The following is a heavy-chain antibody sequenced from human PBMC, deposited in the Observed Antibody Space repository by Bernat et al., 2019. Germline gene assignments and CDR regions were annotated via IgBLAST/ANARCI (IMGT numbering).Heavy chain of an antibody. J-gene: IGHJ5*02. CDR3: TTDGNSPDWLHPNGFDT. CDR2: IKSKSDGGTT. CDR1: GATFSNAW. V-gene: IGHV3-15*07. D-gene: IGHD3-9*01. Sequence: EVQLVESGGGLVKPGGSLRLSCAASGATFSNAWMNWVRQAPGKGLEWVGRIKSKSDGGTTDNAAPVRGRFTISRDDSKNTLYLQMNSLKSEETAVYYCTTDGNSPDWLHPNGFDTWGQGTLVTVSS.